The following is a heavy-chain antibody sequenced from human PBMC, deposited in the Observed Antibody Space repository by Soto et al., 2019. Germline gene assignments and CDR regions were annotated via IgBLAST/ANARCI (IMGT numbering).Heavy chain of an antibody. J-gene: IGHJ6*02. CDR3: ARGSPMVRGVIPYGMDV. CDR1: GVTVSSNY. D-gene: IGHD3-10*01. CDR2: IYSGGST. Sequence: GGSLRLSCAASGVTVSSNYMSWVRQAPGKGLEWVSVIYSGGSTYYADSVKGRFTISRDNSKNTLYLQMNSLRAEDTAVYYCARGSPMVRGVIPYGMDVWGQGTTVTVSS. V-gene: IGHV3-66*01.